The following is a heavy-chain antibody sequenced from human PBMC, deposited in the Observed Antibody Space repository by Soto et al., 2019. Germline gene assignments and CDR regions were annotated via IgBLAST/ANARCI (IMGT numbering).Heavy chain of an antibody. CDR1: GYTFTSYD. CDR3: ARLGAPAHYHYYYRMDV. CDR2: MNPNSGNT. V-gene: IGHV1-8*01. J-gene: IGHJ6*02. Sequence: ASVKVSCKASGYTFTSYDINWVRQATGQGLEWMGWMNPNSGNTGYAQKFQGRVTMTRNTSISTAYMELSSLRSEDTAVYYCARLGAPAHYHYYYRMDVWGQGTTVTVSS.